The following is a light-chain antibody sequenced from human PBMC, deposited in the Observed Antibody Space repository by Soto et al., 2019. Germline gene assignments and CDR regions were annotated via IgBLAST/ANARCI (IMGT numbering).Light chain of an antibody. CDR2: DVS. CDR1: SSDVGGYNY. J-gene: IGLJ2*01. Sequence: QSALTLPASVSGSPGQSITISCTGTSSDVGGYNYVSWYQQHPGKAPKLMIYDVSNRPSGVSNCFSGSKSGNTASPTISWLQAEDEADYYCSSYASSSTLVFGGGTKLTVL. CDR3: SSYASSSTLV. V-gene: IGLV2-14*01.